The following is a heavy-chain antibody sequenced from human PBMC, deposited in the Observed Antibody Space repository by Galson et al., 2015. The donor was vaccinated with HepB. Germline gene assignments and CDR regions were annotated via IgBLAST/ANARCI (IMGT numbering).Heavy chain of an antibody. D-gene: IGHD1-26*01. CDR1: GFTFRSYW. CDR2: IKEDESER. J-gene: IGHJ4*02. Sequence: SLRLSCAASGFTFRSYWMNWVRQAPGKGLDWVAKIKEDESERYYVDSVEGRFTISRDNTKSSVYLQMDNLRAEDTAVYYCARPYSTSQYSGSYLYWGQGTLVTVSS. V-gene: IGHV3-7*01. CDR3: ARPYSTSQYSGSYLY.